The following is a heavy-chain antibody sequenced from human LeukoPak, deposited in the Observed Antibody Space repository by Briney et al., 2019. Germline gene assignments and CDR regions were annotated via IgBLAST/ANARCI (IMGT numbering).Heavy chain of an antibody. CDR2: IYYSGST. CDR1: GGSISSYY. D-gene: IGHD6-13*01. Sequence: SETLSLTCTVSGGSISSYYWSWIRQPPGKGLEWIGYIYYSGSTNYNPSLKSRVTISVDTCKNQFSLKLSSVTAADTAVYYCARVQGGYSSSWYYFDYWGQGTLVTVSS. V-gene: IGHV4-59*01. CDR3: ARVQGGYSSSWYYFDY. J-gene: IGHJ4*02.